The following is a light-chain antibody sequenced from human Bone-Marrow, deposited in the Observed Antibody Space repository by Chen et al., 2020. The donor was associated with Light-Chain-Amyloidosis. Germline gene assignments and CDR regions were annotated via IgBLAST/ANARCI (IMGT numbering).Light chain of an antibody. CDR2: RDT. Sequence: SYELPQPPPVSVPPGQTARITCSGDDLPTKYAYWYQQKPGQAPVLVIHRDTERPSGISEQFSGSSSGTTATLTISGVQAEDEADYHCQSADSSGTYEVIFGGGTKLTVL. CDR1: DLPTKY. V-gene: IGLV3-25*03. J-gene: IGLJ2*01. CDR3: QSADSSGTYEVI.